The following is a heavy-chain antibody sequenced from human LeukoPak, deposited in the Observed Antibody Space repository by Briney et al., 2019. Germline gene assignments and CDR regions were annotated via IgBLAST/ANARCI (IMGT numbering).Heavy chain of an antibody. Sequence: SETLSLTCAVYGGSFSGYYWSWIRQPPRKGLEWIGEINHSGSTNYNPSLKSRVSISVDTSKNQFSLKLSSVTAADTAVYYCARDWAAARGYYFDYWGQGTLVTVSS. CDR3: ARDWAAARGYYFDY. CDR2: INHSGST. CDR1: GGSFSGYY. V-gene: IGHV4-34*01. J-gene: IGHJ4*02. D-gene: IGHD2-2*01.